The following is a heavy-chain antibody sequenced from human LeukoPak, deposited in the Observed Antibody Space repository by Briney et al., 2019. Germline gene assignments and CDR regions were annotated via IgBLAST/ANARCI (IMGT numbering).Heavy chain of an antibody. CDR3: ARAAAVDFWSGYYDQ. J-gene: IGHJ5*02. CDR1: GGSISNYY. Sequence: SETLSLTCTVSGGSISNYYWNWIRQPPGKGLEWIGYIYHSGSTNYNPSLKSRVTISVDKSKNQFSLKLSSVTAADTAVYYCARAAAVDFWSGYYDQWGQGTLVTVPS. D-gene: IGHD3-3*01. V-gene: IGHV4-59*12. CDR2: IYHSGST.